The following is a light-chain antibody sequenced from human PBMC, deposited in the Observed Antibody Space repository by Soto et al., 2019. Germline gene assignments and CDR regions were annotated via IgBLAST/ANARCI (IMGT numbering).Light chain of an antibody. Sequence: DIQMTQSPSPLSASVGDRVTITCRASQSISSWLAWYQQKPGKAPKLLINKASSLEGGVPSRFSGSGSGTEFTLTISSLQPDDFATYYCQQYNSYRTFGQGTKVEIK. J-gene: IGKJ1*01. CDR3: QQYNSYRT. CDR2: KAS. V-gene: IGKV1-5*03. CDR1: QSISSW.